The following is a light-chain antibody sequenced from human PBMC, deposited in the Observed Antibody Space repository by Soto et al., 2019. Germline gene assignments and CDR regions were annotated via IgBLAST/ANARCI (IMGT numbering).Light chain of an antibody. Sequence: QSALTQPASVSGSPGQSITISCTGTSSDVGSYNLVSWYQQHPGKAPKLMIYEGSRRPSGVSNRFSGPKSDNTASLTISGLQAEDEADYYCCSYVRGNTLVFGGGTQLTVL. CDR1: SSDVGSYNL. CDR3: CSYVRGNTLV. J-gene: IGLJ2*01. CDR2: EGS. V-gene: IGLV2-23*01.